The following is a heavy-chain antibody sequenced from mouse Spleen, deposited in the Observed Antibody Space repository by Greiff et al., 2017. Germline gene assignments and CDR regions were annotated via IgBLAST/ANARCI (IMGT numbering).Heavy chain of an antibody. CDR2: INPNYGTT. V-gene: IGHV1-39*01. D-gene: IGHD1-1*01. Sequence: EVQLQQSGPELVKPGASVKLSCKASGYSFTDYNMNWVKQSHGKSLEWIGVINPNYGTTSYNQKFKGKATLTVDQSSSTAYMQLNSRTSEDSAVYYCSREGGSYRGWFADWGQGTLVTVSA. CDR3: SREGGSYRGWFAD. J-gene: IGHJ3*01. CDR1: GYSFTDYN.